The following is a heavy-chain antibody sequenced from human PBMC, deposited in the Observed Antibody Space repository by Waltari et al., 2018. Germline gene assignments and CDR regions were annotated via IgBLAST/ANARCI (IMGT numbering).Heavy chain of an antibody. D-gene: IGHD3-3*01. CDR3: ATSTIFGVAPYYYYGMDV. V-gene: IGHV1-69*13. J-gene: IGHJ6*02. Sequence: QVQLVQSGAEVKKPGSSVKVSCKASGGTFSSYAISWVRQAPGQGLEWMGGIIPIFGTANYAQKFQGRVTITADESTSTAYMELSSLRSEDTAVYYCATSTIFGVAPYYYYGMDVWGQGTMVTVSS. CDR2: IIPIFGTA. CDR1: GGTFSSYA.